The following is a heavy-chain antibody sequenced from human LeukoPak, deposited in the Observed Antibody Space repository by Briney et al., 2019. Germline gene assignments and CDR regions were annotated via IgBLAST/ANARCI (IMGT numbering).Heavy chain of an antibody. V-gene: IGHV5-51*01. CDR2: IYPGDSDT. CDR1: GYSFTSYW. CDR3: ARHRSMVRGVIQGWFDP. Sequence: GESLKISCKGSGYSFTSYWIGWVRQMPGKGLEWMGIIYPGDSDTRYSPSFQGQVTISADKSISTAHLQWSSLKASDTAMYYCARHRSMVRGVIQGWFDPWGQGTLVTVSS. J-gene: IGHJ5*02. D-gene: IGHD3-10*01.